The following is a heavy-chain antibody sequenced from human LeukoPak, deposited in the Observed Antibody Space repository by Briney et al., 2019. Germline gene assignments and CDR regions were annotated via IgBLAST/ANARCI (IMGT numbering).Heavy chain of an antibody. V-gene: IGHV1-18*01. Sequence: SVKLFCKAAGYPFTLYGISWVRRAPGQGLEWMGWLRAYNGNTDYAQSLEGRVTMTIDTSTSTVYMELRSLRSDDTAVYYCARDVGRSYDLDYWGQGTLVTVSS. J-gene: IGHJ4*02. CDR2: LRAYNGNT. D-gene: IGHD3-16*01. CDR3: ARDVGRSYDLDY. CDR1: GYPFTLYG.